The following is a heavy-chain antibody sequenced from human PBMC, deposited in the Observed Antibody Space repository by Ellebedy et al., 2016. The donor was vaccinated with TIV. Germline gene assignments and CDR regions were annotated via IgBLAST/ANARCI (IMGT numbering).Heavy chain of an antibody. J-gene: IGHJ6*02. CDR1: GYTFTGYY. CDR2: INPNSGGT. V-gene: IGHV1-2*02. Sequence: AASVKVSCKASGYTFTGYYMHWVRQAPGQGLEWMGWINPNSGGTNYAQKFQGRVTMTRDTSISTAYMELSRLRSDDTAVYYCAREDYYYYYGMDVWGQGTTVTVSS. CDR3: AREDYYYYYGMDV.